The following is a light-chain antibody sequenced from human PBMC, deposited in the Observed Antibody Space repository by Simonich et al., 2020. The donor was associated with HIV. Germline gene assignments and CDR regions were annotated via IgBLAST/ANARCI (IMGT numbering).Light chain of an antibody. CDR1: TSLVHSDGNTY. V-gene: IGKV2-30*02. CDR2: KVA. Sequence: DVVMTQSPLSLPVTLGQPASISCRSSTSLVHSDGNTYLNWFQHRPGQSPRRLIYKVANRDSGVPDRFSGSGSGTDFTLKISRVEAEDVGVYFCMQGTHWPVTFGGGTKVEIK. CDR3: MQGTHWPVT. J-gene: IGKJ4*01.